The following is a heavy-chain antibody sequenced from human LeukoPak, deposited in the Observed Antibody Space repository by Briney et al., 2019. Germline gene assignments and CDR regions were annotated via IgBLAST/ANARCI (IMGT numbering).Heavy chain of an antibody. J-gene: IGHJ4*02. Sequence: GGSLRLSCAASGFTFSSYGMNSGRQAPGKGLEWVSYISSSSSPIYYADSVKGRFTISRDNSRSTLFLQMTSLRAEDTAVYYCARVAPAGTYFDYWGQGTLVTVSS. CDR3: ARVAPAGTYFDY. CDR1: GFTFSSYG. D-gene: IGHD6-13*01. CDR2: ISSSSSPI. V-gene: IGHV3-48*01.